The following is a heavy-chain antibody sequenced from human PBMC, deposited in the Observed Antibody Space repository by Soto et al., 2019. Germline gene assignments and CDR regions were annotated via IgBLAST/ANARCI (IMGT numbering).Heavy chain of an antibody. J-gene: IGHJ4*02. D-gene: IGHD3-22*01. CDR3: ARVTPYSYETSGYPHY. V-gene: IGHV3-49*04. CDR2: IRGKAYSGTT. CDR1: GFTFGAYA. Sequence: ESGGGLVQPGRSLRLSCTASGFTFGAYAVSWVRQAPGKGLEWVGFIRGKAYSGTTEYAASVKGRFIISRDDSKNIAYLQMNSLKTEDSGVYYCARVTPYSYETSGYPHYWGQGTLVTVSS.